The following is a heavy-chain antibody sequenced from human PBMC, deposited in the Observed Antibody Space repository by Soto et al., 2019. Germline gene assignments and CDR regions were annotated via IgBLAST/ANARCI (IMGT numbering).Heavy chain of an antibody. J-gene: IGHJ4*02. Sequence: QVQLVESGGGVVQPGRSLRLSCAASGFTFSSYGMHWVRQAPGKGLEWVTVISYDGNVAYYADSVKGRFTISRDNSKNTLYLQMNSLRTEDTVMYYCAKEGPITNWYFDYWGQGTLVTVSS. CDR2: ISYDGNVA. D-gene: IGHD1-1*01. CDR3: AKEGPITNWYFDY. CDR1: GFTFSSYG. V-gene: IGHV3-30*18.